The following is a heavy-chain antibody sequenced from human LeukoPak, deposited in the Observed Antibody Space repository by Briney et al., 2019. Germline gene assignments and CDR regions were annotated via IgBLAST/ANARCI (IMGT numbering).Heavy chain of an antibody. Sequence: SETLSLTCTVSGGSISSCYWSWIRQPAGKGLEWIGRIYTSGSTNYNPSLKSRVTMSVDTSKNQFSLKLSSVTAADTAVYYCARGALPSYYYYYGMDVWGQGTTVTVSS. CDR1: GGSISSCY. CDR3: ARGALPSYYYYYGMDV. CDR2: IYTSGST. J-gene: IGHJ6*02. V-gene: IGHV4-4*07.